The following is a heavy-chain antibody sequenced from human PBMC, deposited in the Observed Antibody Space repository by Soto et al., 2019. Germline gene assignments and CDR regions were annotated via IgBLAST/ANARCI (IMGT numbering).Heavy chain of an antibody. J-gene: IGHJ4*02. D-gene: IGHD2-21*01. Sequence: SETLSLTCAVSGGYIGSGGYFWSWIRQNPGKGLEWIGNIYYSGRTYYSPSLKSRVTISVDTSKNQFSLKLSSVTAADTAVYYCARFAKEENPKVGSWYYFDYWGQGTRVTVSS. CDR2: IYYSGRT. CDR3: ARFAKEENPKVGSWYYFDY. V-gene: IGHV4-31*11. CDR1: GGYIGSGGYF.